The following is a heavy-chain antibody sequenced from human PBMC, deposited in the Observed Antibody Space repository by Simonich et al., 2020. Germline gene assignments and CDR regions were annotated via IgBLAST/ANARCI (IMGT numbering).Heavy chain of an antibody. Sequence: QVQLVQSGAEVKKPGASVKVSCKDSGYTFTSSGISGVGQAPGKGLEGMEWISVYNGNTTYAQKLQGRVTRPPDTSTSTSYMELRSLRSDDTAVYDCARASRGTWWYYYFDYWGQGTLVTVSS. V-gene: IGHV1-18*01. J-gene: IGHJ4*02. CDR1: GYTFTSSG. CDR2: ISVYNGNT. CDR3: ARASRGTWWYYYFDY. D-gene: IGHD2-15*01.